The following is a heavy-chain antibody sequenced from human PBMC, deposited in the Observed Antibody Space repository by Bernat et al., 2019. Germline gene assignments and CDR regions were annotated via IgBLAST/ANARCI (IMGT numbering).Heavy chain of an antibody. J-gene: IGHJ4*02. CDR1: GFTFSSYE. CDR2: ISSSGSAI. V-gene: IGHV3-48*03. CDR3: SGEGSFDDFDY. D-gene: IGHD2-15*01. Sequence: EVQLVESGGGLVQPGGSLRLPCAASGFTFSSYELNWVRQAPGKGLEWISYISSSGSAIYYADSVKGRFTISRDNAKNSLYLQMNNLRAEDTAVYYCSGEGSFDDFDYWGQGTLVTVSS.